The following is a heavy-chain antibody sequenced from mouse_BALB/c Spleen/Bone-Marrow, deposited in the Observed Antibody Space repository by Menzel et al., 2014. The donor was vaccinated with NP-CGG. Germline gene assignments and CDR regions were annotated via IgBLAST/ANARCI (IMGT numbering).Heavy chain of an antibody. J-gene: IGHJ3*01. CDR3: ASYYYGSSLSAY. Sequence: VQLKQSGAELVKPGASVKLSCTASGFNIKDTYMHWVKQRPEQGLEWIGRIDPANGNTKYDPKFQGKATITADTSSNTASLQLSSLTSEDTAVYYCASYYYGSSLSAYWGQGTLVTVSA. CDR2: IDPANGNT. CDR1: GFNIKDTY. D-gene: IGHD1-1*01. V-gene: IGHV14-3*02.